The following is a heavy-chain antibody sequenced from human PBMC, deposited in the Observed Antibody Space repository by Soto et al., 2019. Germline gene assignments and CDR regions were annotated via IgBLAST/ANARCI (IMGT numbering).Heavy chain of an antibody. J-gene: IGHJ5*02. D-gene: IGHD6-19*01. CDR3: ARRTAGWFDP. CDR2: IYYSGST. Sequence: SETLSLTCTVSGGSISSYYWSWIRQPPGKGLEWIGYIYYSGSTNYNPSLKSRVTISVDTSKNQFSLKLSSVTAADTAVYYCARRTAGWFDPWGQGTLVTVSS. CDR1: GGSISSYY. V-gene: IGHV4-59*08.